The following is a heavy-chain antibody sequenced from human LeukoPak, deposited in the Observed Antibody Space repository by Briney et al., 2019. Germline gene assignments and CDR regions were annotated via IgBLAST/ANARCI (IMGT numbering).Heavy chain of an antibody. V-gene: IGHV1-69*06. Sequence: GASVKVSCKAPGGTFSSYAISWVRQAPGQGLEWMGGIIPIFGTANYAQKFQGRVTITADKSTSTAYMELSSLRSEDTAVYYCASTALYCSSTSCYSLRWFDPWGQGTLVTVSS. CDR3: ASTALYCSSTSCYSLRWFDP. CDR1: GGTFSSYA. CDR2: IIPIFGTA. D-gene: IGHD2-2*01. J-gene: IGHJ5*02.